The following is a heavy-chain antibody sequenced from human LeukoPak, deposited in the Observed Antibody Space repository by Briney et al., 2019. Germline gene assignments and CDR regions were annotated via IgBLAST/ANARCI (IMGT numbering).Heavy chain of an antibody. V-gene: IGHV4-59*04. CDR3: ASIGVNYYSWFDY. CDR1: GGSISSYY. CDR2: IYYSGRT. D-gene: IGHD3-10*01. Sequence: SETLSLTCTVSGGSISSYYWSWIRQPPGKGLEWIGNIYYSGRTYYNPSLKNRVTISVDTSKNQFSLMLSSVTAADAAVYYCASIGVNYYSWFDYWGQGTQVTVSS. J-gene: IGHJ4*02.